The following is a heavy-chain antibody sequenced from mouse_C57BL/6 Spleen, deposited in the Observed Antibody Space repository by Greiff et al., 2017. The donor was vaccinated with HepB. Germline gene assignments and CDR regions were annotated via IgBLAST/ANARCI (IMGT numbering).Heavy chain of an antibody. J-gene: IGHJ3*01. Sequence: VQLQQSGGGLVKPGGSLKLSCAASGFTFSDYGMHWVRQAPEKGLEWVAYISSGSSTIYYADTVKGRFTISRDNAKNTLFLQMTSLRSEDTAMYYCARPYYGSSPFAYWGQGTLVTVSA. D-gene: IGHD1-1*01. CDR2: ISSGSSTI. CDR3: ARPYYGSSPFAY. V-gene: IGHV5-17*01. CDR1: GFTFSDYG.